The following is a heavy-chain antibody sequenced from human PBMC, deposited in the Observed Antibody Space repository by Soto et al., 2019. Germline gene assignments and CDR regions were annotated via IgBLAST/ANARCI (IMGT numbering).Heavy chain of an antibody. D-gene: IGHD6-19*01. J-gene: IGHJ4*02. V-gene: IGHV1-46*03. Sequence: ASVKVSCKASGYTFTSYYMHWVRQAPGQGLEWMGIINPSGGSTSYAQKFQGRVTMTRDTSTSTVYMELSSLRSKDTAVYYCARYSSGYGYFDYWGQGTLVTVSS. CDR1: GYTFTSYY. CDR3: ARYSSGYGYFDY. CDR2: INPSGGST.